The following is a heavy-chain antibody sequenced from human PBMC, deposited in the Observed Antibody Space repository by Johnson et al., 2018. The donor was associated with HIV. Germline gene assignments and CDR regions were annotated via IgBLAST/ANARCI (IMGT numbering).Heavy chain of an antibody. CDR3: AKDFRRFCPTPDAFDI. CDR2: IRYDRSNK. CDR1: GFTFSNYG. J-gene: IGHJ3*02. V-gene: IGHV3-30*02. Sequence: QMLLVESGGGVVQPGGSLRLSCAASGFTFSNYGMHWVRQAPGKGLEWVAFIRYDRSNKYYADSVKGRFTVSRDNSKNTLYLQMNSLRAEDTAVYYCAKDFRRFCPTPDAFDIWGQGTMVTVSS. D-gene: IGHD3-3*01.